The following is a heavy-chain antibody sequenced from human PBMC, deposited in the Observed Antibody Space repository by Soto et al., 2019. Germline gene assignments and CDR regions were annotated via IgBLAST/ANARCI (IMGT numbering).Heavy chain of an antibody. V-gene: IGHV4-61*08. Sequence: SETLSLTCTVSGDSISSGDYYWSWIRQPPGKGLEWIGYIYYSGITNYNPSLKSRVTISVDTSKNQFSLKLKSVTAADTAVYYCARGEWFVRGYGMDVWGRGTTVTVSS. CDR3: ARGEWFVRGYGMDV. J-gene: IGHJ6*02. D-gene: IGHD3-3*01. CDR2: IYYSGIT. CDR1: GDSISSGDYY.